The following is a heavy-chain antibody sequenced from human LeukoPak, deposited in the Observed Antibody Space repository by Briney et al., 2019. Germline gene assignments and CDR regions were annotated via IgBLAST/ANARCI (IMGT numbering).Heavy chain of an antibody. J-gene: IGHJ4*02. CDR3: ARGGYTSSWYYFDY. Sequence: GGSLRLSCAASGFTFSSYAMSWVRQVSGKGLEWVSVISGSGGSTYYADSLKGRFSISRDNAKNSLYLQMNSLRAEDTAVYYCARGGYTSSWYYFDYWGQGTLVTVSS. CDR2: ISGSGGST. CDR1: GFTFSSYA. V-gene: IGHV3-23*01. D-gene: IGHD6-13*01.